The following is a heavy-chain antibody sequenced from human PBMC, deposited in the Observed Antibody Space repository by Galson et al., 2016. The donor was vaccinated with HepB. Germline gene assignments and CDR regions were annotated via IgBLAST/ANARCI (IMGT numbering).Heavy chain of an antibody. J-gene: IGHJ4*02. V-gene: IGHV1-3*01. CDR2: INAGNGNT. Sequence: SVKVSCKASGYSFISYAINWVRQAPGQRLEWMGWINAGNGNTEYSQKFQDRVTITRDTSASTAYMELSSLRSEDTAVYYCARSVGTVTSLLVGYWGQGTPVAVSS. CDR1: GYSFISYA. D-gene: IGHD4-17*01. CDR3: ARSVGTVTSLLVGY.